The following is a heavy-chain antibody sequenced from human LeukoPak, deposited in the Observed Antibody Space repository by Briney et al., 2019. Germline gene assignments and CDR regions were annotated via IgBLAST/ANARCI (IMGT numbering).Heavy chain of an antibody. CDR2: ISSNGGST. CDR1: GFTFSSYA. Sequence: PGGSLRLSCAASGFTFSSYAMHWVRQAPGKGLEYVSAISSNGGSTYYASSVEGRFTISRDNSKNTLYLQMGSLRAEDMAVYYCARVPPNYYYYYMDVWGKGTTVTVSS. CDR3: ARVPPNYYYYYMDV. J-gene: IGHJ6*03. V-gene: IGHV3-64*01.